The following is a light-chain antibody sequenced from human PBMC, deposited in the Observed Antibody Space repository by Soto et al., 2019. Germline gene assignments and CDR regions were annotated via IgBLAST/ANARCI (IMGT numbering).Light chain of an antibody. CDR2: EDN. Sequence: NFILTQPHSVSGSPGKTVTISCTGSSGSIASNYVQWYQQRPGSAPTTVIYEDNQRPSGVPDRFSGSIDSSSNSASLTISGLKTEDEADYYCQSYDSSNLVFGGGTQLTVL. V-gene: IGLV6-57*02. CDR3: QSYDSSNLV. CDR1: SGSIASNY. J-gene: IGLJ3*02.